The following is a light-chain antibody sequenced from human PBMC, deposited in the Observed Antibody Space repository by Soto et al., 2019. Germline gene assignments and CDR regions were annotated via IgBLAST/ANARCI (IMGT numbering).Light chain of an antibody. Sequence: SVLTQPPSVSGAPGQRVTISCTGSSSNIGAGYDVHWYQQLPGTAPKLLIYGNSNRPSGVPDRFSGSKSGTSASLAITGLQAEDEADYYCQSSDSSLNVFGTGTKVTVL. CDR2: GNS. CDR3: QSSDSSLNV. J-gene: IGLJ1*01. CDR1: SSNIGAGYD. V-gene: IGLV1-40*01.